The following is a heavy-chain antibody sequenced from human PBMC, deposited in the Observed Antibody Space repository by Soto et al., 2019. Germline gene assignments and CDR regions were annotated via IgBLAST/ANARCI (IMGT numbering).Heavy chain of an antibody. V-gene: IGHV4-4*07. CDR2: MYASGST. J-gene: IGHJ5*02. CDR1: VGSIVSYD. Sequence: PSETLSLTCAVSVGSIVSYDWSCSRHPAGKGLEWIGRMYASGSTHYNPSLRRRVTMSLDTSKNHFSLRLSSVTAADTAVYYCAREGHHILNGYSPFYWFDPWGQGTLVTVSS. CDR3: AREGHHILNGYSPFYWFDP. D-gene: IGHD3-9*01.